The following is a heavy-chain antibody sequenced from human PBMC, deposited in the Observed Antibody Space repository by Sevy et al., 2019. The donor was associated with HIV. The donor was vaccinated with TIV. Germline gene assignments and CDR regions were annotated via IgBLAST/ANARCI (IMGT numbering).Heavy chain of an antibody. D-gene: IGHD3-10*01. V-gene: IGHV4-34*01. Sequence: SETLSLTCAVYGGSFSGYYWSWIRQPPGKGLEWIEEINHSGSTNYNPSLKSRVTISVDTSKNQFSLKLSSVTAADTAVYYCARGGYYYGSGSYSDYFDYWGQGTLVTASS. CDR1: GGSFSGYY. CDR3: ARGGYYYGSGSYSDYFDY. CDR2: INHSGST. J-gene: IGHJ4*02.